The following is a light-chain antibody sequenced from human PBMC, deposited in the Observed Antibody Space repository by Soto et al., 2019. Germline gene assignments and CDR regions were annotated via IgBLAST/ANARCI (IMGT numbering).Light chain of an antibody. J-gene: IGLJ3*02. V-gene: IGLV2-23*01. CDR1: SSDVGSYNL. CDR2: EDT. Sequence: QSVLSQPASVSGSPGKSFTISCTGTSSDVGSYNLVSWYQQHPGKAPKVVIYEDTKRPSGVSDHFSGSKSGNTASLTISGLQADDEADSYCSSSAGRSTLVFGGGTKVTVL. CDR3: SSSAGRSTLV.